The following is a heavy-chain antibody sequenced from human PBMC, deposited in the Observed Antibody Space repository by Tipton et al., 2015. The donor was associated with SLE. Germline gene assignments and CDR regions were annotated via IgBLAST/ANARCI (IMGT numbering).Heavy chain of an antibody. Sequence: RSLRLSCTASGLTSGDFAMSWVRQAPGRGLEWVGSLKNKAHGGTANYAASVEGRFTISRDESKSIAFLQMNSLRIEDTAVYYCTLTPTLIVAGPGDSWGQGTLVTVSS. V-gene: IGHV3-49*04. CDR3: TLTPTLIVAGPGDS. J-gene: IGHJ4*02. D-gene: IGHD2/OR15-2a*01. CDR1: GLTSGDFA. CDR2: LKNKAHGGTA.